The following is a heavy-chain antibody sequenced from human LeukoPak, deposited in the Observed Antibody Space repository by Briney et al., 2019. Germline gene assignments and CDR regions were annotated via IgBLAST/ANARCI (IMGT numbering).Heavy chain of an antibody. Sequence: SETLSLTCTVSGGSISSYYWSWIRQPPGKGLEWIGYIYCSGSTNYNPSLKSRVTISVDTSKNQFSLKLSSVTAADTAVYYCARGKDTAMVKGYFDYWGQGTLVTVSS. CDR3: ARGKDTAMVKGYFDY. V-gene: IGHV4-59*01. J-gene: IGHJ4*02. CDR1: GGSISSYY. D-gene: IGHD5-18*01. CDR2: IYCSGST.